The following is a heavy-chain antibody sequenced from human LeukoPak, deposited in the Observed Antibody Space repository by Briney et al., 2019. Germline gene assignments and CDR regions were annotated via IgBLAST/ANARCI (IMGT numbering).Heavy chain of an antibody. CDR3: ARIYLKMASAS. J-gene: IGHJ5*02. CDR2: ISSSSSTI. D-gene: IGHD2-8*01. CDR1: GFTFSSYS. V-gene: IGHV3-48*01. Sequence: PGGSLRLSCAASGFTFSSYSMNWVRQAPGKGLEWVSYISSSSSTIYYADSVKGRFTISRDNAKNSLYLQMNSLRVEDTAVYYCARIYLKMASASWGQGTLVTVSS.